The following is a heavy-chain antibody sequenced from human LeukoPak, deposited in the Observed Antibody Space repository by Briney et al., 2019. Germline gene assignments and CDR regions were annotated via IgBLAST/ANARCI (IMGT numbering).Heavy chain of an antibody. CDR1: GYTFTGYY. CDR3: ARGAFLGVVTYDAFDI. J-gene: IGHJ3*02. CDR2: INPNSGGT. Sequence: ASVKVSRKASGYTFTGYYMHWVRQAPGQGLEWMGWINPNSGGTNYTQKFQGRVTMTRDTSISTAYMELSRLRSDDTAVYYCARGAFLGVVTYDAFDIWGQGTMVTVSS. D-gene: IGHD3-3*01. V-gene: IGHV1-2*02.